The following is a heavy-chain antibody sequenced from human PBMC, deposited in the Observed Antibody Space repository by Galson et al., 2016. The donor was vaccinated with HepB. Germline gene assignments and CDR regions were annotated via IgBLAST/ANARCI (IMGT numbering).Heavy chain of an antibody. J-gene: IGHJ5*02. Sequence: ETLSLTCSVYGGSLSNNFWSWLRQPPGKGLEWIGEIHHTGDTNHNSSPKSRVTMSVDTSKNQFSLKLNSVTAADTAVYYCARGKRPRQWLITKWFDPWGQGTPVTVSA. CDR3: ARGKRPRQWLITKWFDP. V-gene: IGHV4-34*01. D-gene: IGHD6-19*01. CDR1: GGSLSNNF. CDR2: IHHTGDT.